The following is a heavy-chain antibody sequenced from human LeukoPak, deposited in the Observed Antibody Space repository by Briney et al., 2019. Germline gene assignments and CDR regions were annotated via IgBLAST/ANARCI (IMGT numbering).Heavy chain of an antibody. D-gene: IGHD3-3*01. CDR2: INWKGTGT. V-gene: IGHV3-20*04. CDR1: GLTFDDHG. CDR3: ARDLKTYFDFGY. Sequence: GGSLRLSCAASGLTFDDHGMSWVSQAPGKWLEWVSNINWKGTGTAYADSVKGRFTISRDNDKNPLYLQMNSLRAEDTALYYCARDLKTYFDFGYWGQGTLVTVSS. J-gene: IGHJ4*02.